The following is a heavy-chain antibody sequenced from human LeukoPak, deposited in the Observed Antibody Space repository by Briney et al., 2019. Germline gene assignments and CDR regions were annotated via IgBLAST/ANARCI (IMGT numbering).Heavy chain of an antibody. CDR3: AKRIVARPIDY. Sequence: TSETLSLTCAVSGGSFSGHYWSWIRQPPGKGLEWIGEINHSGSAYYNPSLKSRVIISVDTSKNQFSLKLSSVTAADTAVYYCAKRIVARPIDYWGQGTLVTVSS. J-gene: IGHJ4*02. V-gene: IGHV4-34*01. CDR1: GGSFSGHY. CDR2: INHSGSA. D-gene: IGHD6-6*01.